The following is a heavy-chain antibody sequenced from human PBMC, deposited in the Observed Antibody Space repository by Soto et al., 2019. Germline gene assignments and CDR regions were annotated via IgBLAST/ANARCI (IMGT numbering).Heavy chain of an antibody. CDR2: ISGSGGST. CDR1: GFTFSSYA. V-gene: IGHV3-23*01. D-gene: IGHD4-17*01. Sequence: PGGSLRLSCAASGFTFSSYAISWVRQAPGKGLEWVSAISGSGGSTYYADSVKGRFTISRDNSKNTLYLQMNSLRAEDTAVYYCAKGYHGDYVDYYYGMDVWGQGTTVTVSS. CDR3: AKGYHGDYVDYYYGMDV. J-gene: IGHJ6*02.